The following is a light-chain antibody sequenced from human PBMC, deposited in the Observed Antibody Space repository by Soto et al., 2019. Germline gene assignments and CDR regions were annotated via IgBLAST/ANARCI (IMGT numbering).Light chain of an antibody. CDR1: SSDVGGYIY. Sequence: QSVLAQAASVSGSPGQSITISCTGTSSDVGGYIYVSWFQHHPGKAPKLIIYEVSNRPSGVSNRFSGSRSDNTSSLTISGLQADDEAIYYCSSYSTTTRGVLFGGGTKLTVL. V-gene: IGLV2-14*01. CDR3: SSYSTTTRGVL. CDR2: EVS. J-gene: IGLJ2*01.